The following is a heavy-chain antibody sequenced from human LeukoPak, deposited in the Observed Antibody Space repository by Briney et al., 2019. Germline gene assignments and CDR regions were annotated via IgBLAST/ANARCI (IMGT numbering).Heavy chain of an antibody. J-gene: IGHJ3*02. CDR3: ARVSYYNAFDI. CDR2: IYHSGSA. D-gene: IGHD1-26*01. V-gene: IGHV4-59*12. CDR1: GGSITTYY. Sequence: SETLSLTCTVSGGSITTYYWSWIRQPPGKGLEWIGYIYHSGSANYNPSLKSRVSISVDTSKDQFSLKLSSVTAADTAVYYCARVSYYNAFDIWGQGTMVTVSS.